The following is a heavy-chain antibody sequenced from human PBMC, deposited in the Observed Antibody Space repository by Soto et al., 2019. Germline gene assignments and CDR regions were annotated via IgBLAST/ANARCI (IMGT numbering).Heavy chain of an antibody. Sequence: SETLSLTCTVSGGSISSGDYYWSWIRQPPGKGLEWIGYIYYSGSTYYNPSLKSRVTISVDTSKNQFSLKLSSVTAADTAVYYCARGRPGDYYDSSGYSYFDYWGQGTLVTVSS. V-gene: IGHV4-30-4*01. J-gene: IGHJ4*02. CDR1: GGSISSGDYY. CDR3: ARGRPGDYYDSSGYSYFDY. D-gene: IGHD3-22*01. CDR2: IYYSGST.